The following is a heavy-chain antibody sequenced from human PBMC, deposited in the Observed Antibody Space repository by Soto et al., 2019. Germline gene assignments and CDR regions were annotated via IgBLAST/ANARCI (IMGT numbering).Heavy chain of an antibody. V-gene: IGHV1-18*01. Sequence: ASVKVSCKASGYTFTSYGISWVRQAPGQGLEWMGWISAYNGNTNYAQKLQGRVTMTTDTSTSTAYMELRSLRSDDTAVYYCAGDLANCSGGNCYSNFYFDYWGQGTLVTVSS. CDR3: AGDLANCSGGNCYSNFYFDY. D-gene: IGHD2-15*01. J-gene: IGHJ4*02. CDR2: ISAYNGNT. CDR1: GYTFTSYG.